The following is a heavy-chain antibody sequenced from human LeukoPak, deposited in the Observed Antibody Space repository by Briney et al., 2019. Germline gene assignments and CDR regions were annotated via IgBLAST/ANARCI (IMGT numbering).Heavy chain of an antibody. CDR3: ARDGSGRDFSLGY. Sequence: GGSLRLSCVASGFDIRHYYMSWVRQAPGKGLEWVADIRNDGSNIYNVDSVRGRFTISRDNAKNSLFLQMNSLKDEDTAVYYCARDGSGRDFSLGYWGQGTLVTVSS. CDR2: IRNDGSNI. J-gene: IGHJ4*02. V-gene: IGHV3-7*04. CDR1: GFDIRHYY. D-gene: IGHD3-10*01.